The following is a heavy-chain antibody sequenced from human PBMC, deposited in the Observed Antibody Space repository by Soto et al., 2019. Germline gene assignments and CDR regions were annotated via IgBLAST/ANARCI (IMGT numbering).Heavy chain of an antibody. CDR1: GFTFSSYW. D-gene: IGHD6-13*01. J-gene: IGHJ4*02. V-gene: IGHV3-7*01. CDR2: IKQDGSEK. CDR3: ACSWSDSNIDF. Sequence: EVLLVESGGGLVQPGGSLRLSCAASGFTFSSYWMTWVRQAPGKGLEWVANIKQDGSEKYYVDSVQGRFTISRDNAKNSLYLQMNSLRAEDTAVYCCACSWSDSNIDFWGQGTLVTVSS.